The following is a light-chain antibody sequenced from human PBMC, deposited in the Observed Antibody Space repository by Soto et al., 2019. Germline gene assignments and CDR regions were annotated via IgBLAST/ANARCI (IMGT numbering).Light chain of an antibody. CDR3: LHSLQPPPA. J-gene: IGKJ1*01. Sequence: DIVLTQSPLSLPVTPGEPASISCRSSQSLLQRSGYHYLDWYLQKPGQSPQLLIYLGSNRATGVPDRFSGSGSGTDFTLKISRVVAEDVGVYYCLHSLQPPPAFGQGTKVEIK. V-gene: IGKV2-28*01. CDR1: QSLLQRSGYHY. CDR2: LGS.